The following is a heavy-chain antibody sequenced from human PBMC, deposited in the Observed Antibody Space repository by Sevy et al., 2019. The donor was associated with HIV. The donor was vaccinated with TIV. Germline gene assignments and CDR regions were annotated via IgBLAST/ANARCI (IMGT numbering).Heavy chain of an antibody. J-gene: IGHJ6*03. D-gene: IGHD3-3*01. CDR1: GFTFSSYG. CDR2: ISYDGSNK. V-gene: IGHV3-30*18. Sequence: GGSLRLSCAASGFTFSSYGMHWVRQAPGKGLEWVAVISYDGSNKYYADSVKGRFTISRDNSKNTLYLQMNSLRAEDTAVYCCAKPHYDFWSGYHLYYYYYYMDVWGKGTTVTVSS. CDR3: AKPHYDFWSGYHLYYYYYYMDV.